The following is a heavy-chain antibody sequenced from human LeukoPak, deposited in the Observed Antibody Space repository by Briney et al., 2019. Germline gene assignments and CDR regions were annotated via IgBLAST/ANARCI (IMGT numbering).Heavy chain of an antibody. CDR3: ARRRDFIDY. D-gene: IGHD3/OR15-3a*01. Sequence: PGGSLRLSCAASGFILSDYYMGWIRQAPGKGLEWVSYSSSSGSTIYYADSVKGRFAISRDNAKNSLYLQMNSLRAEDTAVYYCARRRDFIDYWGQGTLVAVSS. CDR2: SSSSGSTI. CDR1: GFILSDYY. V-gene: IGHV3-11*01. J-gene: IGHJ4*02.